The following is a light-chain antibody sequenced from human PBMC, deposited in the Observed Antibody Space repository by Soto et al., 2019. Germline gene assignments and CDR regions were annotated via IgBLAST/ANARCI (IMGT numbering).Light chain of an antibody. Sequence: QSALTQPASVSGSPGQSITISRTGTSSDVGGYHYVSWYQQHPGRAPKLLIYEVSNRPSGVSNRFSGSKSGNTASLTISGLQADDEADYYCSSYTSSSTVVFGGGTKVTVL. J-gene: IGLJ2*01. CDR2: EVS. V-gene: IGLV2-14*01. CDR3: SSYTSSSTVV. CDR1: SSDVGGYHY.